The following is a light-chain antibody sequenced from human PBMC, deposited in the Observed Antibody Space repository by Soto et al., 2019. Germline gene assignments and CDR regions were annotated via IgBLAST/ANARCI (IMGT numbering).Light chain of an antibody. CDR3: QQYNDWPLT. J-gene: IGKJ4*01. V-gene: IGKV1-13*02. CDR1: QGIGSA. CDR2: DAS. Sequence: AIPFTPTTSSLSASVWDRVSITCRASQGIGSALAWYQLKPGAAPALLIYDASTLESGVPSRFSGSRSGADFTLTISSLQPEDFAVYYCQQYNDWPLTFGGGTKVDNK.